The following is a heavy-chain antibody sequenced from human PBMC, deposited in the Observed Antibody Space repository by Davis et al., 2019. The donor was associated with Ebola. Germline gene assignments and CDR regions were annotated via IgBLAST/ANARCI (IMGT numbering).Heavy chain of an antibody. Sequence: GESLKISCAASGFTFSNAWMSWVRQAPGKGLEWVGRIKSKTDGGTTDYAAPVKDRFTISRDDSKNTLYLQMNSLKTEDTAVYYCTTVGWTWELLHGYWGQGTLVTVSS. CDR2: IKSKTDGGTT. J-gene: IGHJ4*02. CDR3: TTVGWTWELLHGY. V-gene: IGHV3-15*01. CDR1: GFTFSNAW. D-gene: IGHD1-26*01.